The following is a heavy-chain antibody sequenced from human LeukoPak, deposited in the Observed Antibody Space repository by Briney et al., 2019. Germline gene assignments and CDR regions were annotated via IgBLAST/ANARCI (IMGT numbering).Heavy chain of an antibody. J-gene: IGHJ5*02. Sequence: PGGSLRLSCAASGFTFSSYSMNWVRQAPGKGLEWVSSISSSSSYIYYADSVKGRFTISRDNSKNTLYLQMNSLRAEDTAVYYCAKAVYSYGSNWFDPWGQGTLVTVSS. CDR1: GFTFSSYS. V-gene: IGHV3-21*01. CDR3: AKAVYSYGSNWFDP. CDR2: ISSSSSYI. D-gene: IGHD5-18*01.